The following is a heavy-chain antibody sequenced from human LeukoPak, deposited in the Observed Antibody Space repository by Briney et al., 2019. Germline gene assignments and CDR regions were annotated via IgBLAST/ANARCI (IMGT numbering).Heavy chain of an antibody. CDR3: ARDIEFST. V-gene: IGHV3-23*01. D-gene: IGHD3-3*02. CDR2: INFSGGNT. J-gene: IGHJ3*01. Sequence: GGSLRLSCAASEFTFSDSAMNWVRQAPGKGLEWLSLINFSGGNTYYADSMKGRFTISRDNSKDTLYLQMNSLRAEDTAIYYCARDIEFSTWGLGTMVTVSS. CDR1: EFTFSDSA.